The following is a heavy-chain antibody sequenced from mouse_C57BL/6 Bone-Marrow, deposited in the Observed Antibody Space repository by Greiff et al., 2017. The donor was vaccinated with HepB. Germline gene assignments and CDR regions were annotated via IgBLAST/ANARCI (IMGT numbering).Heavy chain of an antibody. Sequence: QVQLQQSGAELVKPGASVKLSCKASGYTFTSYWMHWVKQRPGQGLEWIGMIHPNSGSTNYNEKFKSKATLTVDKSSSTAYMQLSSLTSEDSAVYYCARRAYYSNCFAYWGQGTLVTVSA. D-gene: IGHD2-5*01. CDR3: ARRAYYSNCFAY. CDR1: GYTFTSYW. J-gene: IGHJ3*01. V-gene: IGHV1-64*01. CDR2: IHPNSGST.